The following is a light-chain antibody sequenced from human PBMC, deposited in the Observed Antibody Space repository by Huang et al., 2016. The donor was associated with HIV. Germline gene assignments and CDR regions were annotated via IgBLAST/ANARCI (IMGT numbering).Light chain of an antibody. CDR3: QQSYSTPLT. J-gene: IGKJ4*01. V-gene: IGKV1-39*01. CDR1: QSISSY. Sequence: DIQMTQSPSSLSASVGDIFTITCRASQSISSYLNWYQQKPGKAPKLLCYAASSLQSGVPSRFSGSGSGTDFTLTISSLQPEDFATYYCQQSYSTPLTFGGGTKVEIK. CDR2: AAS.